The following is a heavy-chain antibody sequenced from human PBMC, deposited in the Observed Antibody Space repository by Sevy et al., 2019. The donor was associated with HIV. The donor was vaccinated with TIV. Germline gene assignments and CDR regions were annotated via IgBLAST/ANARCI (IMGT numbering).Heavy chain of an antibody. CDR2: ISYDGSNK. D-gene: IGHD6-19*01. CDR1: GFTFSSYG. Sequence: GGSLRLSCAASGFTFSSYGMHWVRQAPGKGLEWVAVISYDGSNKYYADSVTGRFTISRDNSKNTLYLQMNSMSAEDTAVYYCAKDLYSVAGRGFYSYGMDVWGQGTTVTVSS. CDR3: AKDLYSVAGRGFYSYGMDV. J-gene: IGHJ6*02. V-gene: IGHV3-30*18.